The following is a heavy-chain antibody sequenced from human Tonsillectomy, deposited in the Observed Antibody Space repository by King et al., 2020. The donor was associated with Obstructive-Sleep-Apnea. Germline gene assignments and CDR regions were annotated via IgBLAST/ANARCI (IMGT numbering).Heavy chain of an antibody. CDR3: ARAGYDDVWGSYHSDY. Sequence: VQLVESGGGLVQPGGSLRLSCAASGFTFSSFWMNWVRQAPGKGLEWVANIRQDGSEKYYLDSLKGRFTISRDNAKNSLFLQMNSLRAEDTAVYYCARAGYDDVWGSYHSDYWGQGTLVTVSS. CDR2: IRQDGSEK. CDR1: GFTFSSFW. J-gene: IGHJ4*02. V-gene: IGHV3-7*03. D-gene: IGHD3-16*02.